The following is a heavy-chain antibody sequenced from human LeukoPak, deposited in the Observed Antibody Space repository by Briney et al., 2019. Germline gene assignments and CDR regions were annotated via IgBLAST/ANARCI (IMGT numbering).Heavy chain of an antibody. CDR1: GVSISSYY. CDR2: IYYSGST. D-gene: IGHD3-22*01. V-gene: IGHV4-59*08. J-gene: IGHJ4*02. Sequence: SETLSLTCTVSGVSISSYYWSWIRQPPGKGLEWIGNIYYSGSTKYNPSLKSRVTISVDTSKNHFSLKLSSVTAADTAVYYCARHGNYYDSSGYNYYFDYWGQGTLGTVSS. CDR3: ARHGNYYDSSGYNYYFDY.